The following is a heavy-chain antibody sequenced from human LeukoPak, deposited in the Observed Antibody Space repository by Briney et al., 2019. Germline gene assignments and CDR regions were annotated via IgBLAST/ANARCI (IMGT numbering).Heavy chain of an antibody. Sequence: GRSLRLSCAASGFTFSSYSMHWVRQAPGKGLEWVAVISYDGNNKYYADSVKGRFTISRDNSKNTLYLQMNSLRAEDTAVYYCARADGYFGGFDYWGQGTLVTVSS. CDR2: ISYDGNNK. J-gene: IGHJ4*02. CDR3: ARADGYFGGFDY. CDR1: GFTFSSYS. D-gene: IGHD5-24*01. V-gene: IGHV3-30*04.